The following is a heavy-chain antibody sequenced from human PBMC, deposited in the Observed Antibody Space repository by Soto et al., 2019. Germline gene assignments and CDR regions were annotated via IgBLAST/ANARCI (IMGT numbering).Heavy chain of an antibody. Sequence: PGGSLRLSCAASGFTFSSYAMSWVRQAPGKGLEWVSAISGSGGSTYYADSVKGRFTISRDNSKNTLYLQMNSLRAEDTAVYYCAKDGGCSSTSCPSVYWGQGTLVTVSS. D-gene: IGHD2-2*01. CDR1: GFTFSSYA. J-gene: IGHJ4*02. CDR3: AKDGGCSSTSCPSVY. CDR2: ISGSGGST. V-gene: IGHV3-23*01.